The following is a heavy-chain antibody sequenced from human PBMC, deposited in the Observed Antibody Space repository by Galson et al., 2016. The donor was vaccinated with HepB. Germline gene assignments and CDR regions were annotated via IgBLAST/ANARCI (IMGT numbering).Heavy chain of an antibody. V-gene: IGHV3-48*02. CDR1: GFTFSSYS. CDR2: IRSSSSTI. Sequence: SLRLSCAASGFTFSSYSMNWVRQAPGKGLEWVSYIRSSSSTIYYADSVKGRFTISGDNAKNSLYLQMNSLRDEDTAVYYCARDRVSGDFWSGYYTGIGMDVWGQGTTVTVSS. CDR3: ARDRVSGDFWSGYYTGIGMDV. D-gene: IGHD3-3*01. J-gene: IGHJ6*02.